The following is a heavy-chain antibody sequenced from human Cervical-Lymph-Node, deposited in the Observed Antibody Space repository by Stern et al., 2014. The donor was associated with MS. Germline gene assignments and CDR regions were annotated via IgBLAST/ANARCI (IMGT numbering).Heavy chain of an antibody. CDR3: ARDQGDYYYYGMDV. CDR1: GFTFSSYS. D-gene: IGHD3-16*01. CDR2: ISSSSSYI. J-gene: IGHJ6*02. Sequence: EVQLLESGGGLVKPGGSLRLSCAASGFTFSSYSMNWVRQAPGKGLEWVSSISSSSSYIYYADSVKGRFTISRDNAKNSLYLQMNSLRAEDTAVYYCARDQGDYYYYGMDVWGQGTTVTVSS. V-gene: IGHV3-21*01.